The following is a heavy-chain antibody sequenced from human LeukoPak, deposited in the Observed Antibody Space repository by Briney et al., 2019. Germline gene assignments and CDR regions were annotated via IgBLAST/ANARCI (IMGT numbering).Heavy chain of an antibody. J-gene: IGHJ3*02. CDR2: INAGNGNT. CDR3: AREEELGMYAFDI. Sequence: ASVKVSCKASGYTFTSYAMHWVRQAPGQRREWMGWINAGNGNTKYSQKFQGRVTITRDTSASTAYMELSSLRSEDTAVYYCAREEELGMYAFDIWGQGTMVTVSS. V-gene: IGHV1-3*01. D-gene: IGHD7-27*01. CDR1: GYTFTSYA.